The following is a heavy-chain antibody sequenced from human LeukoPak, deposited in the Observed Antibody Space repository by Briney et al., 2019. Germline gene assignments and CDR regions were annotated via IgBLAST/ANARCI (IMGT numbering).Heavy chain of an antibody. CDR1: GGTFSSYA. Sequence: SVKVSCKASGGTFSSYAISWVRQAPGQGLEWMGGIIPIFGTANYAQKFQGRVTITADESTSTAYMELSSLRSEDTAVYYCARVKILNYYDSSGYSRYFDYWGQGTLVTVSS. V-gene: IGHV1-69*13. J-gene: IGHJ4*02. CDR3: ARVKILNYYDSSGYSRYFDY. CDR2: IIPIFGTA. D-gene: IGHD3-22*01.